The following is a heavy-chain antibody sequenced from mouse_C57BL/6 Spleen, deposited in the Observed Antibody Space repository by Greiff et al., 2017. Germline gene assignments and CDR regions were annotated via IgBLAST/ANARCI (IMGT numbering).Heavy chain of an antibody. CDR2: IDPSDSEP. CDR1: GYTFTSYW. D-gene: IGHD1-1*01. Sequence: VQLQQPGAELVRPGSSVKLSCKASGYTFTSYWMHWVKQRPIQGLEWIGNIDPSDSEPHYNQKFKDKATLTVDKSSSTAYMQLSSLTSEDSAVYYCARGYGSSPLDYWGQGTTLTVSS. J-gene: IGHJ2*01. CDR3: ARGYGSSPLDY. V-gene: IGHV1-52*01.